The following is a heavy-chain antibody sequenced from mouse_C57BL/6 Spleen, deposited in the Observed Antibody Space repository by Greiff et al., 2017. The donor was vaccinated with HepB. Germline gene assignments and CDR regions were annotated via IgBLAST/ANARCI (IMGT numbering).Heavy chain of an antibody. CDR3: ARNRYGSSHWYFDV. V-gene: IGHV2-9-1*01. D-gene: IGHD1-1*01. CDR2: IWTGGGT. J-gene: IGHJ1*03. CDR1: GFSLTSYA. Sequence: VKLVESGPGLVAPSQSLSITCTVSGFSLTSYAISWVRQPPGKGLEWLGVIWTGGGTNYNSALKSRLSISKDNSKSQVFLKMNSLQTDDTARYYCARNRYGSSHWYFDVWGTGTTVTVSS.